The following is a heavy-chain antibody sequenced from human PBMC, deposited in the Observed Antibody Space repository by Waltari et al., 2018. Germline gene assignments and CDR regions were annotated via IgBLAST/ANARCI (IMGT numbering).Heavy chain of an antibody. J-gene: IGHJ6*02. CDR1: GFSLSNARMG. Sequence: QVTLKESGPVLVKPTETLTLTCTVSGFSLSNARMGVSWIRQPPRKALEWLAHIFSNDEKSYSTSLKSRLTISKDTSKSQVVLTMTNMDPVDTATYYCARIPHHYSSGWSNYYYYYGMDVWGQGTTVTVSS. D-gene: IGHD6-19*01. CDR2: IFSNDEK. V-gene: IGHV2-26*01. CDR3: ARIPHHYSSGWSNYYYYYGMDV.